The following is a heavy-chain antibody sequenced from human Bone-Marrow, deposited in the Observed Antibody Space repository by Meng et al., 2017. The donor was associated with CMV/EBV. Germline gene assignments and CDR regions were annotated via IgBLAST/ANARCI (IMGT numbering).Heavy chain of an antibody. CDR1: GFTVSSNY. D-gene: IGHD3-3*01. J-gene: IGHJ6*02. CDR3: ARPIDYDNWSGPGGMDV. V-gene: IGHV3-66*02. Sequence: GESLKISCAASGFTVSSNYMTWVPQAPGRRPEWVSIIYSGGNTYYGESVKGRFTISRDNSENTLYVQMSSLRHEDTAVYYCARPIDYDNWSGPGGMDVWGQGTTVTVSS. CDR2: IYSGGNT.